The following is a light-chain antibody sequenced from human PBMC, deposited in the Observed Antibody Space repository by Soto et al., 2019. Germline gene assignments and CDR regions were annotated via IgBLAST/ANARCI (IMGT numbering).Light chain of an antibody. J-gene: IGLJ1*01. CDR3: SSYTSSSTLGV. CDR1: SSDVGGYNY. Sequence: QSALTQPASVSGSPGQSITISCTGTSSDVGGYNYVSWYQQHPGKAPKLMIYDVSNRPSVVSNRFSGSKSGNTASLTIFGLQAEDEADYYCSSYTSSSTLGVFGTGTKVTVL. CDR2: DVS. V-gene: IGLV2-14*01.